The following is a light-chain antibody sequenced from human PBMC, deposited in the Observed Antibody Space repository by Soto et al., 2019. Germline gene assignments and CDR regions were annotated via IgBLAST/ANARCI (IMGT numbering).Light chain of an antibody. CDR3: QQRSNWPWT. Sequence: EIVLTQSPATLSLSPGERAPLSCRARQSVSSYLAWYQQKPGQAPRLLIYDASNRATGIPARFSGSGSGTAFTLTISSLEPEDFAVYYCQQRSNWPWTFGQGTKVEIK. J-gene: IGKJ1*01. V-gene: IGKV3-11*01. CDR1: QSVSSY. CDR2: DAS.